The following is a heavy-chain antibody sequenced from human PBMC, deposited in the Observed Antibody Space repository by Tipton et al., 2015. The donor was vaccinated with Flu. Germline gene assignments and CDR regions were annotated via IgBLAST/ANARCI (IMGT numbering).Heavy chain of an antibody. Sequence: QVQLVQSGAEVKKPGASVKVSCKASGYTLIDYGINWVRQAPGQGLEWMGRTSAYNGHTNYAQKFQGRLTMTTDTSTSTAYMDLRSLRSDDTAVYYCAREQYYDVDLTEFYFDSWGQGTLVAVSS. CDR3: AREQYYDVDLTEFYFDS. D-gene: IGHD3-3*01. CDR2: TSAYNGHT. V-gene: IGHV1-18*01. CDR1: GYTLIDYG. J-gene: IGHJ4*02.